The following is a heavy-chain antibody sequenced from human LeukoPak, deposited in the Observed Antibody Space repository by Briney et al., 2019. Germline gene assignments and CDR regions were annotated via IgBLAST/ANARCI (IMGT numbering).Heavy chain of an antibody. CDR3: VKDIGSGSYRYGGYFDY. J-gene: IGHJ4*02. CDR2: ISRDSDST. D-gene: IGHD1-26*01. Sequence: SGGSLRLSCAASGFPFDDKAMHWVRQAPGKGLEWVAGISRDSDSTGYADSVKGRFTISRDNAKNSLYLQMNTLRAEGMALYYCVKDIGSGSYRYGGYFDYWGQGTLVTVSS. V-gene: IGHV3-9*03. CDR1: GFPFDDKA.